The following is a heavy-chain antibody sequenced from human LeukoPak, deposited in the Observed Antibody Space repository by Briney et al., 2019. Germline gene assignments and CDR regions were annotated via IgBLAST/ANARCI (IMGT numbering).Heavy chain of an antibody. CDR1: GFTFSDYY. CDR3: ARDSMYSSSYYYYYMDV. CDR2: ISSSGSTI. V-gene: IGHV3-11*01. D-gene: IGHD6-6*01. J-gene: IGHJ6*03. Sequence: GGSLRLSCAASGFTFSDYYMSWIRQAPGKGLEWVSYISSSGSTIYYADSVKGRFTISRDNAKNSPYLQMNSLRAEDTAVYYCARDSMYSSSYYYYYMDVWGKGTTVTVSS.